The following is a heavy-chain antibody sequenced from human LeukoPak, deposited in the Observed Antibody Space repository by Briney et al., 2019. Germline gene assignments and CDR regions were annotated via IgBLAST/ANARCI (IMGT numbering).Heavy chain of an antibody. Sequence: SETLSLTCIVSGGSISSGSYYWSWIRQPAGRGLEWIGRIYTSGSTNYNPSLKSRVTISVDTSKNQFSLKLSSVTAADTAVYYCARGESIAAADDAFDIWGQGTMVTVSS. CDR2: IYTSGST. CDR3: ARGESIAAADDAFDI. D-gene: IGHD6-13*01. J-gene: IGHJ3*02. CDR1: GGSISSGSYY. V-gene: IGHV4-61*02.